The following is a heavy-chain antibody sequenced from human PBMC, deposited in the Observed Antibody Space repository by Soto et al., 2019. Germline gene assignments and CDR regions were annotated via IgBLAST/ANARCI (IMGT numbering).Heavy chain of an antibody. D-gene: IGHD2-21*01. CDR3: AAGEARSRNLAPYYLDF. CDR1: GGSMRNYF. Sequence: LSLTCTVSGGSMRNYFWTWIRQPPGKGLEWIGYIHYSGTTSFFPSYNPSLRSRVTISEDTSKNQFSLKLLSVTAADTAVYFCAAGEARSRNLAPYYLDFWGQGTLVTVSS. CDR2: IHYSGTT. V-gene: IGHV4-59*01. J-gene: IGHJ4*02.